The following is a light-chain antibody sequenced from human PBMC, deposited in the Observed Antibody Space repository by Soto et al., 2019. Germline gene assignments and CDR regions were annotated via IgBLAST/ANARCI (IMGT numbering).Light chain of an antibody. J-gene: IGKJ4*01. CDR2: AAS. V-gene: IGKV1-5*01. CDR1: ERIGNW. Sequence: DIQMTQSPSTLSASVGDRVTITCRASERIGNWVTWYQQKPGKAPKVLIYAASTVHSGVPSRFSGSGSGTEFTLTIDSLQPDDFATYYCQQVKRDLPLTFGGGTKVEIK. CDR3: QQVKRDLPLT.